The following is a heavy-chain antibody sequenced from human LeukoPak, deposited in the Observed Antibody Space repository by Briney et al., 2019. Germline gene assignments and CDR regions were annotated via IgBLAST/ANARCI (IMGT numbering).Heavy chain of an antibody. V-gene: IGHV3-23*01. CDR2: ISGSGANT. J-gene: IGHJ4*02. CDR3: AKHTSAPNFGY. D-gene: IGHD2-2*01. Sequence: GGSLRLSCAASGFTFSTYAMSWVRQAPGKGLEWVSTISGSGANTYYADSVRGRFTISRDNSKNTLYLHMNSLRAEDTAVYYCAKHTSAPNFGYWGQGTLVTVSS. CDR1: GFTFSTYA.